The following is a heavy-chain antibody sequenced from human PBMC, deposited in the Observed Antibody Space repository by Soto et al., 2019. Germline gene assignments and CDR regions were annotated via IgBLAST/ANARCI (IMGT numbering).Heavy chain of an antibody. CDR3: ARARHGDYYDAFDI. D-gene: IGHD4-17*01. CDR2: ISYDGTNK. CDR1: GFTFRTYA. Sequence: GGSLRLSCAASGFTFRTYAMYWVRQAPGKGLECVAVISYDGTNKNYADSVKGRFTISRDNSKNTLYLQMSSLGAEDTAMYYCARARHGDYYDAFDIWGQGTMVTVSS. V-gene: IGHV3-30-3*01. J-gene: IGHJ3*02.